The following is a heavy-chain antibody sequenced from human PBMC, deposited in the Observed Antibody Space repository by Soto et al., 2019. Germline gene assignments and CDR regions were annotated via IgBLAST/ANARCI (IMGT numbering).Heavy chain of an antibody. Sequence: HVQLQESGPGLVKPSQTLSLTCTVSGGSISSGDYYWSWIRQPPGKGLEWTGYIYYSGSTYYNPSLKSRVTISVDASKNQFPLKLSSVTAADTAVYYCARGGGYGDIGHFDYWGQGTLVTVSS. D-gene: IGHD4-17*01. J-gene: IGHJ4*02. V-gene: IGHV4-30-4*01. CDR3: ARGGGYGDIGHFDY. CDR2: IYYSGST. CDR1: GGSISSGDYY.